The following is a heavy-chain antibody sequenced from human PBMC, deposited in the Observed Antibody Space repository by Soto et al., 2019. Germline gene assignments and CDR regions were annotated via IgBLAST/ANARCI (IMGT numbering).Heavy chain of an antibody. D-gene: IGHD3-10*01. CDR2: IYYSGST. J-gene: IGHJ6*02. CDR3: ARALWFGELYYYYGMDV. Sequence: SETLSLTCTVSGGSISSYYWSWIRQPPGKGLEWIGYIYYSGSTNYNPSLKSRVTISVDTSKNQFSLKLSSVTAADTAVYYCARALWFGELYYYYGMDVWGQGTTVTVSS. CDR1: GGSISSYY. V-gene: IGHV4-59*01.